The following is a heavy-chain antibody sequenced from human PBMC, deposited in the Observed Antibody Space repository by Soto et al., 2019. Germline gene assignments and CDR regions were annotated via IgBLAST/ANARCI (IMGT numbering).Heavy chain of an antibody. J-gene: IGHJ4*02. Sequence: SETLSLTGAVYGGSFSGHYSSWISQSPGKGREWIGEINHSRSTNQTPSLKSRVTISVDTSKTQSSLKLKSVTAPDTAVYYCARGITMILVVQGDAPDKYYFDSWGQGTPVTVSS. V-gene: IGHV4-34*01. CDR3: ARGITMILVVQGDAPDKYYFDS. CDR1: GGSFSGHY. CDR2: INHSRST. D-gene: IGHD3-22*01.